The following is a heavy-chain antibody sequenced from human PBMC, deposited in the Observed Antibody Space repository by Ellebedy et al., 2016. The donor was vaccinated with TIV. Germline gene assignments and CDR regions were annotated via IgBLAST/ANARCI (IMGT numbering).Heavy chain of an antibody. CDR1: GYSISSGYF. CDR2: INHRGST. D-gene: IGHD1-7*01. J-gene: IGHJ4*02. V-gene: IGHV4-38-2*02. Sequence: MPSETLSLTCTVSGYSISSGYFWGWIRQPPGKGLEWVGSINHRGSTYYNPSLKSRVTMSVDTSENQFSLRLTSVTAADTALYYCARDGTSVAFDYWGQGTLVTVSS. CDR3: ARDGTSVAFDY.